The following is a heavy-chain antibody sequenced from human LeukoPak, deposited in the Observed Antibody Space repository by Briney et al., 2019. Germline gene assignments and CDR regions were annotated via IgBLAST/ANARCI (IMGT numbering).Heavy chain of an antibody. CDR3: AKLREWELPDLFDY. J-gene: IGHJ4*02. CDR2: ISGSGGSR. Sequence: GGSLRLSCAASGFTFNTYGMSWVRQAPGKGLEWVSGISGSGGSRFYTDSVKGRFTISRDNSKNTLYLQMNSLRAEDTAVYYCAKLREWELPDLFDYWGQGTLVTVSS. CDR1: GFTFNTYG. D-gene: IGHD1-26*01. V-gene: IGHV3-23*01.